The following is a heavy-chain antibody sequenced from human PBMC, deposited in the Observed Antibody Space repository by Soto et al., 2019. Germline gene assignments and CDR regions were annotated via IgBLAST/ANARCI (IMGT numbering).Heavy chain of an antibody. V-gene: IGHV4-59*01. CDR2: IYYSGST. CDR1: GASISSYY. J-gene: IGHJ4*02. CDR3: ARGPRSAYYHDH. Sequence: PSETLSLTCTVSGASISSYYWSWIRQPPGKGLEWIGYIYYSGSTNYNPSLKSRVTISVXXXKXXXXLKVXSXXATXTAVYYCARGPRSAYYHDHWGQGTLVTVSS. D-gene: IGHD3-3*01.